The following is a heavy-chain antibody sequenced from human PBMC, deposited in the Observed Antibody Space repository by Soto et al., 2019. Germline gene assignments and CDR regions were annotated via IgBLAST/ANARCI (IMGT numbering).Heavy chain of an antibody. CDR2: INAFNGNT. D-gene: IGHD3-3*01. CDR3: ARDDDFWSGSLLH. Sequence: QVQLVQSGGELRKPGASVKVSFKASGDTFTSFGFSWVRQAPGQGLEWMGWINAFNGNTNFAQKFRGRVTMTTDTSTDTAYMELRSLRSDDTAVYYCARDDDFWSGSLLHWGQGTLITVSA. V-gene: IGHV1-18*01. CDR1: GDTFTSFG. J-gene: IGHJ4*02.